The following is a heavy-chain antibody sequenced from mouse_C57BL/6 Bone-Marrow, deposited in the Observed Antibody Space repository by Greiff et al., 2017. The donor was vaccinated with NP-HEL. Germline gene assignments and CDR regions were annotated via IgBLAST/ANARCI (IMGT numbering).Heavy chain of an antibody. Sequence: QVQLKQPGAELVKPGASVKLSCKASGYTFTSYWMQWVKQRPGQGLEWIGEIDPSDSYTNYNQKFKGKATLTVDTSSSTAYMQLSSLTSEDSAVYYCARKYYGSSLYWYFDVWGTGTTVTVSS. D-gene: IGHD1-1*01. V-gene: IGHV1-50*01. CDR1: GYTFTSYW. CDR2: IDPSDSYT. J-gene: IGHJ1*03. CDR3: ARKYYGSSLYWYFDV.